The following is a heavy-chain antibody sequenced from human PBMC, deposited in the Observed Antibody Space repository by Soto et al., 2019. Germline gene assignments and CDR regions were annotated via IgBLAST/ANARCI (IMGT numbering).Heavy chain of an antibody. CDR2: ISGSGGNT. Sequence: EVQLLESGGGLVQPGGSLRLSCAGSGFVFSSYAMSWVRQAPGKGLEWVSTISGSGGNTYYADSVKGRFTISRDNSKNTLYLQMNSLRAEDTALYYCAKDPRVHYYGSGSSSYSGQGTLVTVSS. CDR1: GFVFSSYA. J-gene: IGHJ4*02. CDR3: AKDPRVHYYGSGSSSY. V-gene: IGHV3-23*01. D-gene: IGHD3-10*01.